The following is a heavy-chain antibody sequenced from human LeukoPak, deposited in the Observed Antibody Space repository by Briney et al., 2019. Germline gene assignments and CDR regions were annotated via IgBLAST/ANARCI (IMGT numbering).Heavy chain of an antibody. J-gene: IGHJ3*02. CDR1: GYTFTSYG. CDR2: ISAYNGNT. V-gene: IGHV1-18*01. Sequence: ASVKVSCKASGYTFTSYGISWVRQAPGQGLEWMGWISAYNGNTNYAQKLQGRVTMTTDTSTSTAYMELRSLRSDDTAVYYCANPPPYYYGSGSYLGDAFDIWGQGTMVTVSS. D-gene: IGHD3-10*01. CDR3: ANPPPYYYGSGSYLGDAFDI.